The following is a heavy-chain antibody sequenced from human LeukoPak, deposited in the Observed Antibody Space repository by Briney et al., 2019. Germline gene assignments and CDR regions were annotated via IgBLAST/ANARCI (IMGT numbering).Heavy chain of an antibody. CDR3: ARLGVVGQLDFDY. CDR1: GFTFSSYG. D-gene: IGHD6-6*01. Sequence: GGSLRLSCAASGFTFSSYGMHWVRQAPGKGLEWVAVISYDGSNKYYADSVKGRFTISRDNSKNTLYLQMNSLRAEDTAVYYCARLGVVGQLDFDYWGQGTLVTVSS. J-gene: IGHJ4*02. V-gene: IGHV3-30*03. CDR2: ISYDGSNK.